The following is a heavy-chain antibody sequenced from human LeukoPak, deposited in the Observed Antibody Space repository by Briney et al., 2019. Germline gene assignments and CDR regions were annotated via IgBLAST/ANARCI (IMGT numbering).Heavy chain of an antibody. V-gene: IGHV1-69*05. D-gene: IGHD3-22*01. CDR2: IIPIFGTA. CDR1: GGTFSSYA. Sequence: SVKVSCKDSGGTFSSYAISWVRQAPGQGLEGMGGIIPIFGTANYAQKFQGRVTITTDESTSTAYMELSSLRSEDTAVYYCARSPPYYYDSSGVFDYWGQGTLVTVSS. CDR3: ARSPPYYYDSSGVFDY. J-gene: IGHJ4*02.